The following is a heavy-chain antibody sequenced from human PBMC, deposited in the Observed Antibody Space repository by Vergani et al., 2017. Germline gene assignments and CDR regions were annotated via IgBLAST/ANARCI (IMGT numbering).Heavy chain of an antibody. CDR1: GYSFIDYY. J-gene: IGHJ5*02. CDR2: INPKSGVT. CDR3: ARDHFGSGSYMAWFDP. Sequence: QVHLVQSGVEVKKPGASLKISCRASGYSFIDYYIHWIRQAPGQGLEWMGWINPKSGVTNYAQKFQGRVTMTRDTSIATVYMELTNLRSTDTATFYCARDHFGSGSYMAWFDPWGQGSPVIVSS. V-gene: IGHV1-2*02. D-gene: IGHD1-26*01.